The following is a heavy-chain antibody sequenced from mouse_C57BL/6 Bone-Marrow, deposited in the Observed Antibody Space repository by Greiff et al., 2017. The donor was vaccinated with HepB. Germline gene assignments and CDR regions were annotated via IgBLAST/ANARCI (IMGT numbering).Heavy chain of an antibody. CDR3: ATPHYYGSSPRYFDV. V-gene: IGHV2-5*01. J-gene: IGHJ1*03. Sequence: QVQLKQSGPGLVQPSQSPSITCTVSGFSLTSYGVHWVRQSPGKGLEWLGVIWRGGSTDYNAAFMSRLSITKDNSKSQVFFKMNSLQADDTAIYYCATPHYYGSSPRYFDVWGTGTTVTVSS. CDR1: GFSLTSYG. CDR2: IWRGGST. D-gene: IGHD1-1*01.